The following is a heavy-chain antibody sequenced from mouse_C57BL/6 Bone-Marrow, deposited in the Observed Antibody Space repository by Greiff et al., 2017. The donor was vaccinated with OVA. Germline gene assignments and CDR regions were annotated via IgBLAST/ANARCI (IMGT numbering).Heavy chain of an antibody. J-gene: IGHJ4*01. CDR1: GFSLTSYG. CDR2: IWSGGST. CDR3: ARKAIVRDAMDY. Sequence: VKLMQSGPGLVQPSQSLSITCTVSGFSLTSYGVHWVRQSPGKGLEWLGVIWSGGSTDYNAAFISRLSISKDNSKSQVFLKMNSLQAEDTAVYYGARKAIVRDAMDYWGQGTSVTVSS. V-gene: IGHV2-2*01. D-gene: IGHD2-5*01.